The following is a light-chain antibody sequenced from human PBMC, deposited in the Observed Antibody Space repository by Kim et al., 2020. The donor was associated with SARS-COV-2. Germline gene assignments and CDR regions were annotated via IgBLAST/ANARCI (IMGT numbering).Light chain of an antibody. V-gene: IGKV4-1*01. J-gene: IGKJ1*01. Sequence: ATINCKSSQSVVSSSNNKSYLAWYQHKPGQPPKLLIYWASTRESGVPDRFSGSGSGTDFTLTISSLQAEDVAVYYCQQYYSTPPTFGQGTKVDIK. CDR3: QQYYSTPPT. CDR2: WAS. CDR1: QSVVSSSNNKSY.